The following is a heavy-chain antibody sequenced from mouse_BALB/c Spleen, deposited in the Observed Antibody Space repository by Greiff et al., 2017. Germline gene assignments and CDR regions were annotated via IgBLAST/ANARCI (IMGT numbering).Heavy chain of an antibody. Sequence: VKLVESGPGLVAPSQSLSITCTVSGFSLTGYGVNWVRQPPGKGLEWLGMIWGDGSTDYNSALKSRLSISKDNSKSQVFLKMNSLQTDDTARYYCARERYDGYWVFDYWGQGTTLTVSS. CDR1: GFSLTGYG. J-gene: IGHJ2*01. D-gene: IGHD2-3*01. CDR2: IWGDGST. CDR3: ARERYDGYWVFDY. V-gene: IGHV2-6-7*01.